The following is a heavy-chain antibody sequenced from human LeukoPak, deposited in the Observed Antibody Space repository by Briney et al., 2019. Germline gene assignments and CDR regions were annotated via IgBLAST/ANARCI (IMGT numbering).Heavy chain of an antibody. CDR1: GGSFSGYY. V-gene: IGHV4-34*01. CDR2: INHSGST. CDR3: TRGKSGYFYFDF. Sequence: PSETLSFTCTVYGGSFSGYYWSWIRQPPGKGLEWIGEINHSGSTNYNPSLKSRVTISVDTSKNQFSLQLNSVTPEDTAVYYCTRGKSGYFYFDFWGRGTLVTVSS. J-gene: IGHJ2*01. D-gene: IGHD3-3*01.